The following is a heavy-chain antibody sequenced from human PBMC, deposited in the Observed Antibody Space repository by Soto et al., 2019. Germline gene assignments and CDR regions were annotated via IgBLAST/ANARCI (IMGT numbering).Heavy chain of an antibody. D-gene: IGHD5-18*01. CDR1: GGSISGGGYY. CDR3: ARTGIRLPGGYYYGMDV. CDR2: IYYSGST. J-gene: IGHJ6*02. V-gene: IGHV4-31*03. Sequence: SETLSLTCTVSGGSISGGGYYWSWIRQHPGKGLEWIGYIYYSGSTYYNPSLKSRVTISVDTSKNQFSLKLSSVTAADTAVYYCARTGIRLPGGYYYGMDVWGQGTTVTVS.